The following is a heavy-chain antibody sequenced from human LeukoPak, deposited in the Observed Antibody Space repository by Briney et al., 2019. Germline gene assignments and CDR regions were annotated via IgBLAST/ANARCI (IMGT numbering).Heavy chain of an antibody. Sequence: GGSLRLSCAASGFTFSSYGMHWVRQAPGKGLEWVANIKLDGSEKYYVNTVKGRFTISRDNAQNSLYLQMNSLRGEDTAVYYCARVRGGYCSGTSCYNAFDIWGQGTMVTVSS. J-gene: IGHJ3*02. D-gene: IGHD2-2*02. CDR3: ARVRGGYCSGTSCYNAFDI. CDR1: GFTFSSYG. CDR2: IKLDGSEK. V-gene: IGHV3-7*01.